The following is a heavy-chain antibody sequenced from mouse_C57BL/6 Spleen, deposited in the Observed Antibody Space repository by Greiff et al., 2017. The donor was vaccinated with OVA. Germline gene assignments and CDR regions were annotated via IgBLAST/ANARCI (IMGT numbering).Heavy chain of an antibody. CDR2: INPSNGGT. V-gene: IGHV1-53*01. Sequence: QVQLQQSGTELVKPGASVKLSCKASGYTFTSYWMHWVKQRPGQGLEWIGNINPSNGGTNFNEKFKSKATLTVDKSSSTAYMQLSSLTSEDSAVYYCAITTVVAPYWYFDVWGTGTTVTVSS. D-gene: IGHD1-1*01. CDR3: AITTVVAPYWYFDV. CDR1: GYTFTSYW. J-gene: IGHJ1*03.